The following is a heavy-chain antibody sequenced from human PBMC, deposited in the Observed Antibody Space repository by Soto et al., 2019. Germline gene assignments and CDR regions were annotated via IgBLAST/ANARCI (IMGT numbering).Heavy chain of an antibody. Sequence: SETLSLTCAVSGGSISSGGYSWTWIRQPPGKGLEWIGNIYFSGSTKYNPSLNSRVTISISTSKKEFYLKLSSVTAADTAVYYCARDRSRGTGTTWPYYKGMDAWGQGTTVTVSS. CDR2: IYFSGST. CDR1: GGSISSGGYS. J-gene: IGHJ6*02. V-gene: IGHV4-61*08. CDR3: ARDRSRGTGTTWPYYKGMDA. D-gene: IGHD1-1*01.